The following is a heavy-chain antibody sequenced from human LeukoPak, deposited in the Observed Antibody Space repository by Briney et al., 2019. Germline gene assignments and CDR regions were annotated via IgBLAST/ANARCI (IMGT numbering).Heavy chain of an antibody. CDR2: IYSGGST. D-gene: IGHD5-12*01. V-gene: IGHV3-66*01. J-gene: IGHJ4*02. Sequence: GGSPRLSCAASGFTFSDYFMSWIRQAPGKGLEWVSLIYSGGSTYYADSVKGRFTISRDNSKNPLYLQMNSLRAEDTAVYYCARGPSGYLNTGGQGTLVTVSS. CDR3: ARGPSGYLNT. CDR1: GFTFSDYF.